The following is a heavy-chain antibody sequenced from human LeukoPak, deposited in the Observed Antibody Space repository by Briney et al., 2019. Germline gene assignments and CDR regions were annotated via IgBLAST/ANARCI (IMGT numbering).Heavy chain of an antibody. CDR1: GFTFSSFW. CDR3: VRSRWGDFDH. V-gene: IGHV3-74*01. J-gene: IGHJ4*02. Sequence: SGGSLRLSCAASGFTFSSFWMHWVRQAPGKGLVWVSRIDYDGTTTAYADSVKGRLTISRDNAKNTLFLQLNSLRVEDTAVYFCVRSRWGDFDHWGQGNLVTVSS. CDR2: IDYDGTTT. D-gene: IGHD3-16*01.